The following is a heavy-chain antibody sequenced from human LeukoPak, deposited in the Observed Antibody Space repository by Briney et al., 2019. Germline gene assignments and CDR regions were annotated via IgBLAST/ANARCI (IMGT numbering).Heavy chain of an antibody. Sequence: GGSLRLSCVASGFTFSSSWMSWVRQAPGKGLEWVANIKQDGSEKSYVESVRGRFTISRDNAKNSLYLQLNSLRAEDTALYYCAGDNPPVYWGQGTLVTVSS. CDR3: AGDNPPVY. CDR2: IKQDGSEK. V-gene: IGHV3-7*03. CDR1: GFTFSSSW. J-gene: IGHJ4*02.